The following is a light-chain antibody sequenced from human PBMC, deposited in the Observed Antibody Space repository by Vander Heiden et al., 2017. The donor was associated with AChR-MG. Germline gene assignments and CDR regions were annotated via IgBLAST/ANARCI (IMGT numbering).Light chain of an antibody. Sequence: DIVLTQTPLALSVTPGQPASISCKSSESLAHRDGKTYLYWYFQKPGQSPQLLIGEVSKRFSGVPDRFSGSGSATDFTLKISRVEPEDVGVYYCMQSMGLPQVTFGPGTKVDL. J-gene: IGKJ3*01. CDR1: ESLAHRDGKTY. CDR3: MQSMGLPQVT. CDR2: EVS. V-gene: IGKV2D-29*02.